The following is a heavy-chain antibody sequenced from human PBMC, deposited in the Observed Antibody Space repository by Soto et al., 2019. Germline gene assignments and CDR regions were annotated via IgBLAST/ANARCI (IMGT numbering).Heavy chain of an antibody. CDR2: INHSGST. J-gene: IGHJ6*02. D-gene: IGHD2-2*02. Sequence: SETLSLTCAVYGGSFSGYYWSWIRQPPGKGLEWIGEINHSGSTNYNPSLKSRVTISVDTSKNQCSLKLSSVTAADTAVYYCARGRRPTYRRGYYYGMDVWGQGTTVTVSS. V-gene: IGHV4-34*01. CDR3: ARGRRPTYRRGYYYGMDV. CDR1: GGSFSGYY.